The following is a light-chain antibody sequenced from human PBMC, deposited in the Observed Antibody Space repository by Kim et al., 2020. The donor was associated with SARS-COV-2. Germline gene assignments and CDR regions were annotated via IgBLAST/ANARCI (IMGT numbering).Light chain of an antibody. Sequence: EIVLTQSPATLSVSAGESVSLSCRASQSVGTNLAWYQQKPGLAPRLVIFGASTRATGIPARFRGSGSGTEFTLTISSLQSEDFAIYYCQQYNKWPPYIFGQGTKLDI. CDR2: GAS. J-gene: IGKJ2*01. V-gene: IGKV3-15*01. CDR1: QSVGTN. CDR3: QQYNKWPPYI.